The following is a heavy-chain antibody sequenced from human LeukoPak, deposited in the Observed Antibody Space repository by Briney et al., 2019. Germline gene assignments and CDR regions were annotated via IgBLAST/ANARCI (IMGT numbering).Heavy chain of an antibody. D-gene: IGHD3-22*01. CDR3: ARESRADGYDSSGY. V-gene: IGHV4-31*02. J-gene: IGHJ4*02. CDR2: IYYSGST. Sequence: WVRQHPGKGLEWIGYIYYSGSTYYNPSLKSRVTISVDTSKNQFSLKLSSVTAADTAVYYCARESRADGYDSSGYWGQGTLVTVSS.